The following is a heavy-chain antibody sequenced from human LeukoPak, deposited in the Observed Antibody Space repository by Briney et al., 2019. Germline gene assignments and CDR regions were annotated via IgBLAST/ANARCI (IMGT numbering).Heavy chain of an antibody. CDR1: GFTFSDYY. Sequence: GGSLGLSCAASGFTFSDYYMSWIRQAPGKGLEWVSYISTTSSFTNYADSVKGRFTISRDNAKNSLYLQMNSLRAEDTAVYYCARDLRLTWVGGQGTLVTVSS. CDR3: ARDLRLTWV. J-gene: IGHJ4*02. V-gene: IGHV3-11*05. CDR2: ISTTSSFT. D-gene: IGHD2-15*01.